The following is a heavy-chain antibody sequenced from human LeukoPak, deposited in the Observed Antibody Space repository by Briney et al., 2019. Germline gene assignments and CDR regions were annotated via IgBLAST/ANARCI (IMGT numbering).Heavy chain of an antibody. V-gene: IGHV1-2*02. CDR2: INPNSGGT. J-gene: IGHJ5*02. Sequence: ASVKVSCKASGYTFTGYYIHWVRQAPGQGLEWMGWINPNSGGTNYAQKFQGRVTMTRDTSISTAYMELSRLRSDDTAVYYCAREYCSGGSCYWFDPWGQGTLVTVSS. CDR3: AREYCSGGSCYWFDP. CDR1: GYTFTGYY. D-gene: IGHD2-15*01.